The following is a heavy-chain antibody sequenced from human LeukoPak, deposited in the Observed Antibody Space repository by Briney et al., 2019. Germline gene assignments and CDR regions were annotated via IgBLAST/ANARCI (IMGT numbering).Heavy chain of an antibody. CDR3: ASGMAVAVFDY. V-gene: IGHV1-46*01. CDR2: INPSGGST. CDR1: GYTFTSYY. J-gene: IGHJ4*02. Sequence: ASVKVSCKASGYTFTSYYMHWVRQAPGQWLEWMGIINPSGGSTSYAQKFQGRVTMTRDTSTSTVYMELSSLRSEDTAVYYCASGMAVAVFDYWGQGTLVTVSS. D-gene: IGHD6-19*01.